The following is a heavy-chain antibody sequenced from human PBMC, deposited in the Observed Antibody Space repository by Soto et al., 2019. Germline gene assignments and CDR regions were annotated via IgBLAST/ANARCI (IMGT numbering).Heavy chain of an antibody. J-gene: IGHJ4*02. CDR2: IHYSGST. D-gene: IGHD3-22*01. CDR1: GGSISGYY. CDR3: ASQHYYDSSGYYVVY. Sequence: SETLSLTCTVSGGSISGYYWSWIRQPPGKGLEWIGNIHYSGSTYYDSSFQSRVTISIDTSKNQFSLKLNSVTATDTAVYYCASQHYYDSSGYYVVYWGQGTLVTV. V-gene: IGHV4-59*04.